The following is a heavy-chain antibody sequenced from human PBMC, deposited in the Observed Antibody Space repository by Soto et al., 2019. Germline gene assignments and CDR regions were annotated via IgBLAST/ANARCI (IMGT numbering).Heavy chain of an antibody. Sequence: QLQLQESGPGLVKPSETLSLTCTVSGGSISSSSYYWGWIRQPPGKGLEWIGSIYYSGSTYYNPSLKSRFTISVDTSKNQFSLKLSSVTAADTAVYYCARHEENYGDYFYWGQGTLVTVSS. D-gene: IGHD4-17*01. CDR3: ARHEENYGDYFY. CDR1: GGSISSSSYY. V-gene: IGHV4-39*01. CDR2: IYYSGST. J-gene: IGHJ4*02.